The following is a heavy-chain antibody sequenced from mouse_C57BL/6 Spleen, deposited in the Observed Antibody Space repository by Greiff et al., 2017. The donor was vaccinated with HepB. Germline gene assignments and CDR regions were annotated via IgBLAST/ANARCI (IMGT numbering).Heavy chain of an antibody. CDR3: ARWDYYGSSYAMDY. CDR2: INPNNGGT. Sequence: EVQLQQSGPELVKPGASVKIPCKASGYTFTDYNMDWVKQSHGKSLEWIGDINPNNGGTIYNQKFKGKATLTVDKSSSTAYMELRSLTSEDTAVYYCARWDYYGSSYAMDYWGQGTSVTVSS. J-gene: IGHJ4*01. V-gene: IGHV1-18*01. CDR1: GYTFTDYN. D-gene: IGHD1-1*01.